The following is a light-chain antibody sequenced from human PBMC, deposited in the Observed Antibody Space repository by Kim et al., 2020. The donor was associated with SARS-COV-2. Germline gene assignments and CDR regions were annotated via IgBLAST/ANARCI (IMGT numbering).Light chain of an antibody. J-gene: IGKJ2*01. CDR2: AAS. V-gene: IGKV1-12*02. CDR3: QQANSFPYT. Sequence: SASVGDIVTITCRASQGISSWIAWYQQKPGKASNRLIDAASSLQSGVPSRFSGSGSGTDFTLTISSLQPEDSASYYCQQANSFPYTFGQGTKLEI. CDR1: QGISSW.